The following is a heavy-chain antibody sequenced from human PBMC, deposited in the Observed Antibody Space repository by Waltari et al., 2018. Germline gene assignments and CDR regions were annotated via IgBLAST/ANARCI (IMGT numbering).Heavy chain of an antibody. V-gene: IGHV3-48*04. CDR3: ARDLADSPFGAY. Sequence: EVQLVESGGGLVQPGGSLRLPCAASGFTFRTYSINGVRQAPGKGLEWVSYISSSSSTIYYADSVKGRFTISRDNAKNSLYLQRNSLRAEDTAVYYCARDLADSPFGAYWGQGTLVTVSS. CDR2: ISSSSSTI. J-gene: IGHJ4*02. CDR1: GFTFRTYS. D-gene: IGHD3-16*01.